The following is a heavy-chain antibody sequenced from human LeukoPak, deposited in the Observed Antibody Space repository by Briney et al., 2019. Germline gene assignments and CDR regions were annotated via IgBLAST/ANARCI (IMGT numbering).Heavy chain of an antibody. CDR2: IYSGGST. V-gene: IGHV3-53*01. J-gene: IGHJ4*02. CDR1: GFTVSSNY. CDR3: ARERLEMATITGYYFDY. Sequence: PGGSLRLSCAASGFTVSSNYMSWVRQAPGKGLEWVSVIYSGGSTYYADSVKGRFTISRDNPKNTLYLQMNSLRAEDTAVYYCARERLEMATITGYYFDYWGQGTLVTVSS. D-gene: IGHD5-24*01.